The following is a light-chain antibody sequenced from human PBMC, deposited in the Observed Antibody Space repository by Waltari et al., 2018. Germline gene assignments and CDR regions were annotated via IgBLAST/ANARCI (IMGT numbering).Light chain of an antibody. CDR1: HFINTY. CDR3: QQSISNPPWT. Sequence: DIQMAQSPSSLSASVGDRVTITCRASHFINTYLNWYQNRPGEAPKLLIYDASVLESGVPARFSGSGSATEFTLTISSLQPEDMGTYYCQQSISNPPWTFGQGTKVEV. CDR2: DAS. V-gene: IGKV1-39*01. J-gene: IGKJ1*01.